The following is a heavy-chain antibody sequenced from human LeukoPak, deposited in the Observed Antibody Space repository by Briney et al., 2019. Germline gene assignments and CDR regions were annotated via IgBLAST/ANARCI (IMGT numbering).Heavy chain of an antibody. V-gene: IGHV3-23*01. Sequence: PGGSLRLSCAASGFTFSSYAMSWVRQAPGKGLEWVSAISGSGGSTYCADSVKGRFTISRDNSKNTLYLQMNSLRAEDTAVCYCAKAKPEWEQNQGIDYWGQGTLVTVSS. CDR3: AKAKPEWEQNQGIDY. J-gene: IGHJ4*02. D-gene: IGHD1-26*01. CDR1: GFTFSSYA. CDR2: ISGSGGST.